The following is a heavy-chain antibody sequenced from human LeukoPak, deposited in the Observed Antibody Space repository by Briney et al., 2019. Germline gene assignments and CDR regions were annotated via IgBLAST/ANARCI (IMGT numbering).Heavy chain of an antibody. D-gene: IGHD3-3*01. V-gene: IGHV3-49*04. CDR1: GFTFGDYA. CDR2: IRSKAYGGTT. J-gene: IGHJ3*02. Sequence: GGSLRLSCTASGFTFGDYAMSWVRQAPGKGLEWVGFIRSKAYGGTTEYAASVKGRFTISRDDSKSIAYLQMNSLKTEDTAVYYCTRAKGYDFWSGYSNAFDIWGQGTMVTVSS. CDR3: TRAKGYDFWSGYSNAFDI.